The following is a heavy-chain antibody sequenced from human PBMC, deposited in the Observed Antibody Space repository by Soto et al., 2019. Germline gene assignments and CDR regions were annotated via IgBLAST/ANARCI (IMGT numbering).Heavy chain of an antibody. Sequence: QVQLVQSGAEVKKPGSSVKVSCKASGGTFSSSAFSWVRQAPGQGLEWMGGIMPIFRTADYAQKFQGRVTITADESTSTAYMELSSLRSEVTGVYYCAGDKDRQQLGGNYYYIMDVWGQGTTVTVSS. D-gene: IGHD3-3*02. CDR1: GGTFSSSA. J-gene: IGHJ6*02. CDR2: IMPIFRTA. V-gene: IGHV1-69*12. CDR3: AGDKDRQQLGGNYYYIMDV.